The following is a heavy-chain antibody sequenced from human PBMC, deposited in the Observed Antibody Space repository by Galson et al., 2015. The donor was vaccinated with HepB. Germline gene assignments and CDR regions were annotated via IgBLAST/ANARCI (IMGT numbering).Heavy chain of an antibody. CDR1: GYTFTSYA. Sequence: SVKVSCKASGYTFTSYAMHWVRQAPGQRLEWMGWINAGNGNTKYSQKFQGRVTITRDTSASTAYMELSSLRSEDTAVYYCARFGVDTAMVRYYYYGMDVWGQGTTVTVSS. D-gene: IGHD5-18*01. CDR3: ARFGVDTAMVRYYYYGMDV. CDR2: INAGNGNT. J-gene: IGHJ6*02. V-gene: IGHV1-3*01.